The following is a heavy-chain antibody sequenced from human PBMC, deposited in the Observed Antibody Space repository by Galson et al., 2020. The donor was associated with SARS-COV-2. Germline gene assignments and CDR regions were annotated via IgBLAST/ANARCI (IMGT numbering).Heavy chain of an antibody. CDR2: IYTSGST. CDR3: ARVVLECSSTSCYFGADAFDI. J-gene: IGHJ3*02. Sequence: SETLSFTCTVSGGSISSGSYYWRWIRQPAGKGLEWIGRIYTSGSTNYNPSLKSRVTISVDTSKNQFSLKLSSLTAADTAVYYCARVVLECSSTSCYFGADAFDIWGQGTMVTVSS. CDR1: GGSISSGSYY. V-gene: IGHV4-61*02. D-gene: IGHD2-2*01.